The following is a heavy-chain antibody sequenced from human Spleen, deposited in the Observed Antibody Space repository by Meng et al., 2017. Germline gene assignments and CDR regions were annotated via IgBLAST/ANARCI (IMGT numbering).Heavy chain of an antibody. CDR2: INHSGST. CDR1: GGSFSGYY. J-gene: IGHJ6*02. CDR3: ARDFTVRLAYYYGMDV. Sequence: SETLSLTCAVYGGSFSGYYWSWIRQPPGKGLEWIGEINHSGSTNYNPSLKSRVTISVDTSKNQFSLKLSSVTAADTAVYYCARDFTVRLAYYYGMDVWGQGTTVTVSS. V-gene: IGHV4-34*01. D-gene: IGHD2/OR15-2a*01.